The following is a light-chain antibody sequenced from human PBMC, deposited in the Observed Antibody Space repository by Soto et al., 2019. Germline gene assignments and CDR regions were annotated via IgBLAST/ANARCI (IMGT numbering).Light chain of an antibody. CDR2: EDT. CDR3: CSYVGASTYV. V-gene: IGLV2-23*01. J-gene: IGLJ1*01. Sequence: QSALTQPASVSGSPGQSITISCTGTTSFVGSYNLVSWYQQHTGKAPQVLIYEDTKRPSGVSNRFSGSISGSTASLTISGLQAVDEADYYCCSYVGASTYVFGTGTKLTVL. CDR1: TSFVGSYNL.